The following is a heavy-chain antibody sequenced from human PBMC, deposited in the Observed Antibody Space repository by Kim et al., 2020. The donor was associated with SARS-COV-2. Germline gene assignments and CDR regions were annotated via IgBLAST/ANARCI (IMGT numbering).Heavy chain of an antibody. CDR3: ARTPIGYSYSGYYYYGMDV. Sequence: SGPTLVNPTQTLTLTCTFSGFSLSTSGMCVSWIRQPPGKALEWLALIDWDDDKYYSTSLKTRLTISKDTSKNQVVLTMTNMDPVDTATYYCARTPIGYSYSGYYYYGMDVWGQGTTVTVSS. CDR2: IDWDDDK. J-gene: IGHJ6*02. V-gene: IGHV2-70*01. D-gene: IGHD5-18*01. CDR1: GFSLSTSGMC.